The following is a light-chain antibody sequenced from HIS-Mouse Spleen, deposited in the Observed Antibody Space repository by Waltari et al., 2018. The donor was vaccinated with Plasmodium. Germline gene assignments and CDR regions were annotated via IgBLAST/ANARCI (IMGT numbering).Light chain of an antibody. CDR1: QSISSG. Sequence: DIQMTQSPSTLSASVGDRVTITCRASQSISSGLAWYQQKQGKAPKLLIYKASSLESGVPSSFSGSGSGTEFTLTISSLQPDDFATYYCQQYNSYSYTFGQGTKLEIK. V-gene: IGKV1-5*03. CDR3: QQYNSYSYT. CDR2: KAS. J-gene: IGKJ2*01.